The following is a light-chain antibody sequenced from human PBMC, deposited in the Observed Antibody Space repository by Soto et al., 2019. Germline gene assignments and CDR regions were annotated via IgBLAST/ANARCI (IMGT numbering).Light chain of an antibody. V-gene: IGLV2-14*01. Sequence: QSVLAQPASVSGSPGQSMTISCTGTSSDVGGYNYVCWYKQHPGKAPQLMIYEVTNRPSGVSDRFSGSKSGNTASLTISGLQAEDEADYYCGSYTSSSTLYVFGTGTKVTVL. CDR1: SSDVGGYNY. CDR3: GSYTSSSTLYV. J-gene: IGLJ1*01. CDR2: EVT.